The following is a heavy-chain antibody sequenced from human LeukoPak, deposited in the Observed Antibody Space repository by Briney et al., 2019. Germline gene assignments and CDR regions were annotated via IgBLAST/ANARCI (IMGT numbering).Heavy chain of an antibody. CDR3: ARDRDYYDSSSYYDYYYYMDV. CDR2: IYTSGST. V-gene: IGHV4-4*07. Sequence: SETLSLTCTVSGGSISSYYWSWIRQPAGKGLEWIGRIYTSGSTNYNPSLKSRVTMSVDTSKNQFSLKLSSVTAADTAVYYCARDRDYYDSSSYYDYYYYMDVWGKGTTVTVSS. CDR1: GGSISSYY. D-gene: IGHD3-22*01. J-gene: IGHJ6*03.